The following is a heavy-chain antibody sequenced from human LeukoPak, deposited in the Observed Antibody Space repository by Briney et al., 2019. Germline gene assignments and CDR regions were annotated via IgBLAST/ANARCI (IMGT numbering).Heavy chain of an antibody. CDR2: IYYSGST. D-gene: IGHD2-15*01. CDR3: ARQGSVAATRGFFDY. CDR1: GGSISSGGYY. V-gene: IGHV4-31*03. J-gene: IGHJ4*02. Sequence: SQTLSLTCTVSGGSISSGGYYWGWIRQHPGKGLEWIGYIYYSGSTYYNPSLKSRVTISVDTSKNQFSLKLSSVTAADTAVYYCARQGSVAATRGFFDYWGQGTLVTVSS.